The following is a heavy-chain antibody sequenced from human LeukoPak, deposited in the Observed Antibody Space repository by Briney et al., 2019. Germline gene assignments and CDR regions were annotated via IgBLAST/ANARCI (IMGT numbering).Heavy chain of an antibody. CDR1: AFTFMSYA. D-gene: IGHD5-18*01. CDR2: ISGSGGST. V-gene: IGHV3-23*01. J-gene: IGHJ4*02. Sequence: GGSLRLYSAASAFTFMSYAMIWVRQAPGEGLEWASGISGSGGSTHYSDSAKGRFTISRDNSNNTLYLQMNSLRAEETAVYYCAKGAASRGYTYVANWGQGTLVTVSS. CDR3: AKGAASRGYTYVAN.